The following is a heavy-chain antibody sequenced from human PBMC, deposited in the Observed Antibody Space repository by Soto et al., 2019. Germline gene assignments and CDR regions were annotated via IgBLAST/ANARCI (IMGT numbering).Heavy chain of an antibody. CDR3: ARAKRENSSSWIRGGDYFDY. Sequence: ASVKVSCKASGYTFTSYYMHWVRQAPGQGLEWMGIINPSGGSTSYAQKFQGRVTMTRDTSTSTVYMELSSLRSEDTAVYYCARAKRENSSSWIRGGDYFDYWGQGTLVTVSS. J-gene: IGHJ4*02. CDR2: INPSGGST. D-gene: IGHD6-13*01. CDR1: GYTFTSYY. V-gene: IGHV1-46*01.